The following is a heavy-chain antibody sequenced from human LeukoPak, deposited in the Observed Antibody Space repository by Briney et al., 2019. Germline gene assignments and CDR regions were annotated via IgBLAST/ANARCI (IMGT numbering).Heavy chain of an antibody. CDR2: IYTTGAT. D-gene: IGHD1-26*01. V-gene: IGHV4-4*07. J-gene: IGHJ4*02. CDR3: ARQGYTASYYFLDY. CDR1: GGSIRSYF. Sequence: SETLSLTCTVSGGSIRSYFWGWVRQPAGKGLEWIGRIYTTGATFYNPSLKTRPTMSIDTSKNQFSLRLTSVVAADTAVYYCARQGYTASYYFLDYWSQGTLVPVSS.